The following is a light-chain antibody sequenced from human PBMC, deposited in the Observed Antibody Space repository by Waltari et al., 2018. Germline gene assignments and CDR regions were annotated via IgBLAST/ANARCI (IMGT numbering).Light chain of an antibody. J-gene: IGLJ3*02. CDR1: SGYGHFA. CDR3: QCWGAGTYWV. CDR2: LNSDGSH. Sequence: QVVLTQSPSASASLGASVTLTCTLSSGYGHFAIAWHQHQPEKGPRYLMKLNSDGSHTKGDGLPGLCSCDCAEAERFPTSTGVQGEEAADYYWQCWGAGTYWVFGGGTKLTVL. V-gene: IGLV4-69*01.